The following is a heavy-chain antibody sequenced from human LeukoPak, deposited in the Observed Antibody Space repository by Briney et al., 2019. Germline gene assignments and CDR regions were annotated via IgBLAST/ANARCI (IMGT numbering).Heavy chain of an antibody. D-gene: IGHD6-19*01. V-gene: IGHV3-30*18. CDR2: ISYDGSNK. Sequence: GGSLRLSCAASGFTFSSYGMHWVRQAPGRGLEWVAVISYDGSNKYYADSVKGRFTISRDNSKNTLYLQMNSLRAEDTAVYYCAKGLTRAVAFDYFDYWGQGTLVTVSS. J-gene: IGHJ4*02. CDR1: GFTFSSYG. CDR3: AKGLTRAVAFDYFDY.